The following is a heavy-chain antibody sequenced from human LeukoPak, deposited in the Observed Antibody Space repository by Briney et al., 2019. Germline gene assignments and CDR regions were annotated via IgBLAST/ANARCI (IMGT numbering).Heavy chain of an antibody. J-gene: IGHJ4*02. CDR1: GFTFSSYR. D-gene: IGHD6-19*01. CDR2: ISSSGSYI. V-gene: IGHV3-21*01. CDR3: ARDSRAVAADFDY. Sequence: AGGSLRLSCAASGFTFSSYRMHWVRQAPGKGLEWVSSISSSGSYIYYADSVKGRFTISRDNAKNSLYLQMNSLRAEDTAEYFCARDSRAVAADFDYWGQGTLVTVSS.